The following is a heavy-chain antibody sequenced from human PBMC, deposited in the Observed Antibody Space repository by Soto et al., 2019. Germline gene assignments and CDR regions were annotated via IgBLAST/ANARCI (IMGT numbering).Heavy chain of an antibody. D-gene: IGHD6-19*01. J-gene: IGHJ4*02. CDR3: ARDPLAVTGSFVDY. CDR2: ISYDGREK. CDR1: GFSFSSYA. Sequence: QVQLVESGGGVVQPGRSLRLSCAASGFSFSSYAMHWVRQAPGKGLEWLAVISYDGREKYYADSAKGRFTISRASSKNTAYLQMNSLRAEDTAVYYCARDPLAVTGSFVDYWGQGTLVTVSS. V-gene: IGHV3-30*04.